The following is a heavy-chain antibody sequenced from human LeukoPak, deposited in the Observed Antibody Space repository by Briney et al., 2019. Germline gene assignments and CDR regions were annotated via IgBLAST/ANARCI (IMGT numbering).Heavy chain of an antibody. Sequence: GGSLTLSCAASGFTFSSYGMHWVRQGPGKGLEYVSGINDSGGTKHYADSVKGRFTISRDDSKNTLYLQMSSLRAEDTAVYYCVKDLSGSYTFDYWGQGNLVSVSS. CDR3: VKDLSGSYTFDY. CDR2: INDSGGTK. CDR1: GFTFSSYG. D-gene: IGHD1-26*01. V-gene: IGHV3-64D*09. J-gene: IGHJ4*02.